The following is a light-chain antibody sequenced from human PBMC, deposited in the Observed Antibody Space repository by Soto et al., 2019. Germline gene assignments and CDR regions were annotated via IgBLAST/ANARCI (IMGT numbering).Light chain of an antibody. V-gene: IGLV3-21*02. CDR2: DDS. CDR1: NIGSKS. CDR3: QVWDISSDHVV. J-gene: IGLJ2*01. Sequence: SYVLTQPPSVSVAPGQTARMTCAGNNIGSKSVHWYQQRPGQAPVLVVYDDSGRPSGIPERFSGTNSGSTATLTISRVEGGDEADYFCQVWDISSDHVVFGGGTKLTVL.